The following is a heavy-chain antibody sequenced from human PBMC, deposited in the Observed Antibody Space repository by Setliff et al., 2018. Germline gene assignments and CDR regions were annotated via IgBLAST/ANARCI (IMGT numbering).Heavy chain of an antibody. D-gene: IGHD3-22*01. J-gene: IGHJ4*02. CDR2: IYTSGST. CDR1: GGSISSGSYY. V-gene: IGHV4-61*02. Sequence: SETLSLTCTVSGGSISSGSYYWSWIRQPAGKGLEWIGRIYTSGSTNYNPSLKSRVTISVDTSKNQFSLKLSSVTAADTAVYYCARGGWYSSGWYWYYDSSGYYLFDYWGQGTLVTVSS. CDR3: ARGGWYSSGWYWYYDSSGYYLFDY.